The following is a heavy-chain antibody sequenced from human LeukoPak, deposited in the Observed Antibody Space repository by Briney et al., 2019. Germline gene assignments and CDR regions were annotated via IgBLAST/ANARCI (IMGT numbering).Heavy chain of an antibody. J-gene: IGHJ4*02. D-gene: IGHD2-15*01. CDR1: GYTFTSYD. CDR3: ARGSDIVVVVAAEYYLDY. CDR2: MNPNSGNT. Sequence: ASVKVSCKASGYTFTSYDINWVRQATGQGLEWMGWMNPNSGNTGYAQKFQGRVTMTRNTSISTAYMELSSLRSEDTAVYYCARGSDIVVVVAAEYYLDYWGQGTLVTVSS. V-gene: IGHV1-8*01.